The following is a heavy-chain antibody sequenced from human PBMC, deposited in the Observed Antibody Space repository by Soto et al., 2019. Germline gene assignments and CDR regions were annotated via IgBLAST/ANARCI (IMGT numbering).Heavy chain of an antibody. CDR3: ARHVCFGELPLWDH. J-gene: IGHJ1*01. V-gene: IGHV4-59*08. Sequence: PSETLSLTCTVSGGSISTYYWSWIRQPPGKGLEWIGYIYDNGNTNYNPGLKSRVTMSVDTSKNQFSLKLKSVTAADTAVYYCARHVCFGELPLWDHWGQRALVTVSS. D-gene: IGHD3-10*01. CDR2: IYDNGNT. CDR1: GGSISTYY.